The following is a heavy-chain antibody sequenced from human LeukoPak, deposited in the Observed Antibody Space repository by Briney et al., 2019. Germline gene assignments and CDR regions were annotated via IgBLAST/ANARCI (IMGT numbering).Heavy chain of an antibody. Sequence: GGSLRLSCAASGFTFSAYVLHWVRQPPGKGLEWVAVISFDGSNKYYADSVKGRFTISRDNSKNTLYLQMNSLRAEDTAVYYCARTRLDYARPYYGMDVWGQGTTVTVSS. CDR2: ISFDGSNK. CDR1: GFTFSAYV. D-gene: IGHD4-17*01. J-gene: IGHJ6*02. CDR3: ARTRLDYARPYYGMDV. V-gene: IGHV3-30*14.